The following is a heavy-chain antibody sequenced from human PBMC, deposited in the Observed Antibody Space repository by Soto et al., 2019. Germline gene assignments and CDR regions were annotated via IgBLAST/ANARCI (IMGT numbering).Heavy chain of an antibody. CDR1: GYSFTRYW. V-gene: IGHV5-51*01. Sequence: PGESLKLSCTGSGYSFTRYWIGWVRQMPGKGLEWMGIIYPGDSDTRYSPSFQGQVTISADKSISTAYLQWSSLKASDTAMYYCATAAQRGYSYHLPDVWGQGTTVTVSS. CDR2: IYPGDSDT. J-gene: IGHJ6*02. CDR3: ATAAQRGYSYHLPDV. D-gene: IGHD5-18*01.